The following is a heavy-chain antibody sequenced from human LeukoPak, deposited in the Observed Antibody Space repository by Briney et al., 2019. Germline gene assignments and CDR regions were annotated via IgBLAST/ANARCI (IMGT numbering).Heavy chain of an antibody. Sequence: GESLKISCKGSGYSFTTYWIGWVRQMPGRGLEWMGIIYPGDSDTRYSPSFQSQVTISADKSISNAYLQWSSLKASDTAMYYCARRVDALFDYWGQGTLVTVSS. CDR3: ARRVDALFDY. V-gene: IGHV5-51*03. D-gene: IGHD3-3*01. CDR1: GYSFTTYW. CDR2: IYPGDSDT. J-gene: IGHJ4*02.